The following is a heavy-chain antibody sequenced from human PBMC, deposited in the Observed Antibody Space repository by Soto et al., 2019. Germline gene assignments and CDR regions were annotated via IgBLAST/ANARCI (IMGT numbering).Heavy chain of an antibody. D-gene: IGHD5-12*01. V-gene: IGHV3-11*01. Sequence: GSLRLSCAASGFTFSDYYMSWIRQAPGKGLEWVSYISSSGSTIYYADSVKGRFTISRDNAKNSLYLQMNSLRAEDTAVYYCARDRRWLQYYFDYWGQGTLVTVSS. CDR2: ISSSGSTI. CDR3: ARDRRWLQYYFDY. J-gene: IGHJ4*02. CDR1: GFTFSDYY.